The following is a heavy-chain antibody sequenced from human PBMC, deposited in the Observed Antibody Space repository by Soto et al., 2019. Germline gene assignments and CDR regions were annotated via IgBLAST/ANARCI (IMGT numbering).Heavy chain of an antibody. CDR3: ARDRPGGEWLLRGSYYYYGMDV. J-gene: IGHJ6*02. D-gene: IGHD3-3*01. CDR1: GFTFSSYW. CDR2: IKQDGSEK. Sequence: GGSLRLSCAASGFTFSSYWMSWVRQAPGKGLEWVANIKQDGSEKYYVDSVKGRFTISRDNAKNSLYLQMNSLRAEDTAVYYCARDRPGGEWLLRGSYYYYGMDVWGQGTTVTVSS. V-gene: IGHV3-7*01.